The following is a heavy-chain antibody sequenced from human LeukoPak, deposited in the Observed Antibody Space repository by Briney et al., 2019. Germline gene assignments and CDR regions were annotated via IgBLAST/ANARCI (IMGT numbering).Heavy chain of an antibody. V-gene: IGHV3-7*01. CDR3: AREGHTVTTPYYYYYMDV. D-gene: IGHD4-11*01. J-gene: IGHJ6*03. Sequence: PGGSLRLSCAASGFTFSSYWMSWVRQAPGKGLEWVANIKQDGSEKYYVDSVKGRFTISRDNAKNSLYLQMNSLRAEDTAVYYCAREGHTVTTPYYYYYMDVWGKGTTVTVSS. CDR2: IKQDGSEK. CDR1: GFTFSSYW.